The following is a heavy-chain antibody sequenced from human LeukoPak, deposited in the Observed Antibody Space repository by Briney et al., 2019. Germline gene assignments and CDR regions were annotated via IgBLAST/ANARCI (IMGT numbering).Heavy chain of an antibody. J-gene: IGHJ4*02. CDR2: IYTSGST. Sequence: SETLSLTCTVSGGSISSGSYYWSWIRQPAGKGLEWIGRIYTSGSTNYNPSLKSRVTISVDTSKNQFSLKLSSVTAADTAVYYCAKGYFDYWGQGTLVTDSS. CDR3: AKGYFDY. CDR1: GGSISSGSYY. V-gene: IGHV4-61*02.